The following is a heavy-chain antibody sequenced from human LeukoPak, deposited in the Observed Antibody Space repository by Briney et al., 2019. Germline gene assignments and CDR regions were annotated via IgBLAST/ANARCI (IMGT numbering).Heavy chain of an antibody. CDR2: IIPIFGTA. V-gene: IGHV1-69*13. D-gene: IGHD3-9*01. J-gene: IGHJ4*02. Sequence: ASVKVSCKASGGTFSSYAISWVRQAPGQGLEWMGGIIPIFGTANYAQKFQGRVTITADESTSTAYMELSSLRSEDTAVYYCACSDRPGLRYFDWLLFPFDYWGQGTLVTVSS. CDR3: ACSDRPGLRYFDWLLFPFDY. CDR1: GGTFSSYA.